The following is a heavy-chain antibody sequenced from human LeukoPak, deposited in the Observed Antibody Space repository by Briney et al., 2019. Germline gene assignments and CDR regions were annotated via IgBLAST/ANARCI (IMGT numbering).Heavy chain of an antibody. V-gene: IGHV3-74*01. J-gene: IGHJ4*02. CDR2: ISSDGTNA. D-gene: IGHD3-10*01. CDR3: VLLSLTPG. CDR1: GFTFSTYW. Sequence: GGALRLSCAASGFTFSTYWMHWVRQVPGKGLVWVSRISSDGTNANYADSVKGRFTISRDNAKNTLYLQMNSLRAEDTAVYYCVLLSLTPGWGQGTLVTVSS.